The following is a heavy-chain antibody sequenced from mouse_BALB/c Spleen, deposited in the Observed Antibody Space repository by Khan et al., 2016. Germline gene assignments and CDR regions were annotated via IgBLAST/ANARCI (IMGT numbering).Heavy chain of an antibody. J-gene: IGHJ4*01. V-gene: IGHV5-17*02. CDR1: GFTFSSFG. D-gene: IGHD1-1*02. CDR2: IRSGSSTI. Sequence: EVELVESGGGLVQPGGSRKLSCAASGFTFSSFGMHWVRQAPEKGLEWVAYIRSGSSTIYYADTVKGRFTISRDNPKNTLFLPMTSLRSEDSAMYYCARKVARSSYAMDYWGQGTSVTVSS. CDR3: ARKVARSSYAMDY.